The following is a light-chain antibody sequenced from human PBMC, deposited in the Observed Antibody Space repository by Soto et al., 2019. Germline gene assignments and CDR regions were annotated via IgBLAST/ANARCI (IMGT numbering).Light chain of an antibody. Sequence: QSALTQPASVSGSPGQSIAISCTGTCSDVGSFNLVSWYQQHPGKAPKLLIYEGTKWPSGVSNRFSGSKSGNTASLTISGLQAEDEADYYCCSFGGSTTYVLFGGGTKLTVL. J-gene: IGLJ2*01. CDR3: CSFGGSTTYVL. CDR2: EGT. V-gene: IGLV2-23*01. CDR1: CSDVGSFNL.